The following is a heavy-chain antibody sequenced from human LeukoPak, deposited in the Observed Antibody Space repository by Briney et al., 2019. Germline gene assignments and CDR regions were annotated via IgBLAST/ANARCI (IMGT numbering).Heavy chain of an antibody. CDR2: ITHSGST. D-gene: IGHD3-22*01. V-gene: IGHV4-34*01. J-gene: IGHJ4*02. CDR3: AREVAQYYDSSGYYWRYFDY. CDR1: GGSFSGYY. Sequence: PSETLSLTCAVYGGSFSGYYWSWIRQPPGRGLEWIGEITHSGSTNYNPSLKSRVTISVDTSKNQFSLKLSSVTAADTAVYYCAREVAQYYDSSGYYWRYFDYWGQGTLVTVSS.